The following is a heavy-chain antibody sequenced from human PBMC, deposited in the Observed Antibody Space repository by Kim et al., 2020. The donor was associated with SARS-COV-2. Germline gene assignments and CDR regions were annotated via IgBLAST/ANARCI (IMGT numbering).Heavy chain of an antibody. V-gene: IGHV4-39*01. CDR3: ARHPSGWYKRFDY. D-gene: IGHD6-19*01. CDR1: GGSISYDSYY. Sequence: SETLSLTCTVSGGSISYDSYYWGWIRQPPGEGLEWIGSLYHSGSTFYNPSLKNRVTISADRSNNQFSLKVSSVTASDTAVYYCARHPSGWYKRFDYWVQG. CDR2: LYHSGST. J-gene: IGHJ4*02.